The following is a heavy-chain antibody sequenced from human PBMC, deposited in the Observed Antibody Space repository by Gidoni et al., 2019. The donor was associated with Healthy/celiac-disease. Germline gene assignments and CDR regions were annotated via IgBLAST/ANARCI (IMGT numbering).Heavy chain of an antibody. J-gene: IGHJ4*02. CDR1: GLTFISYA. Sequence: EVQLWESGGGLVQGGGALRHACAASGLTFISYAMSWVRQATGKGLECVSAISCSGGSTYYADSVKGRFTISRDNSKNTLYLQMNSLRADDTAVYYCAREGRRGYSFDYWGQGTLVTVSS. V-gene: IGHV3-23*01. CDR2: ISCSGGST. D-gene: IGHD3-22*01. CDR3: AREGRRGYSFDY.